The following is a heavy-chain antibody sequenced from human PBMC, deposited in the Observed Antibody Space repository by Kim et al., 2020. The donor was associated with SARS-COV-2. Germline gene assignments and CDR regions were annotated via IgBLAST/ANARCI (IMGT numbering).Heavy chain of an antibody. CDR1: GFTFSNYA. CDR2: ISSDGGST. J-gene: IGHJ4*02. V-gene: IGHV3-64*05. CDR3: VTRNYYNSGSYYEGAPFDV. D-gene: IGHD3-10*01. Sequence: GGSLRLSCSASGFTFSNYAMHWVRQAPGKGLEYVSAISSDGGSTYYADSVKGRFTISRDNSKNMLYVQMSSLRVEDTAIYYCVTRNYYNSGSYYEGAPFDVWGQGTLVTCSS.